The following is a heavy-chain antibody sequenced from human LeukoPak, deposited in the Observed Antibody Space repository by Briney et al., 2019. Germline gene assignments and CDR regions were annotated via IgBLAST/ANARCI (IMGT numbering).Heavy chain of an antibody. CDR3: ARVHSSGYYYPFDY. J-gene: IGHJ4*02. V-gene: IGHV4-38-2*02. CDR1: GFSVSSAYY. CDR2: NYHSGST. Sequence: SGTLSLTCSVSGFSVSSAYYWGWIRQPPGKGLEWTGSNYHSGSTYYNPSLKSRITISVDTSKNQFSLRLISVTAADTAVYYCARVHSSGYYYPFDYWGQGTLVTVSS. D-gene: IGHD3-22*01.